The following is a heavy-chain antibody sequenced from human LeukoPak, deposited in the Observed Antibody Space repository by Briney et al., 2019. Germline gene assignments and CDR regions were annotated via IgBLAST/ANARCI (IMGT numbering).Heavy chain of an antibody. CDR3: VKLLSGPFDY. CDR2: IYHSGST. CDR1: GYSISSGYY. V-gene: IGHV4-38-2*02. J-gene: IGHJ4*02. Sequence: SETLSLTCTVSGYSISSGYYWGWIRQPPGKGLEWIGSIYHSGSTYYNPSLKSRVTISVDTSKNQFSLKLSSVTAADTAVYYCVKLLSGPFDYWGQGTLVTVSS. D-gene: IGHD3-10*01.